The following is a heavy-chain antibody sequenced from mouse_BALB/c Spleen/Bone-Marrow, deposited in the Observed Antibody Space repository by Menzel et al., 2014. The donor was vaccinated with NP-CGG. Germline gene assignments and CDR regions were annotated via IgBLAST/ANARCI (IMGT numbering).Heavy chain of an antibody. CDR1: GFSLTSYG. CDR3: ARALDSSGYGFAY. J-gene: IGHJ3*01. V-gene: IGHV2-9*02. D-gene: IGHD3-2*01. CDR2: IWAGGST. Sequence: VKLVESGPGLVAPSQSLSITCTVSGFSLTSYGVHWVRQPPGKGLEWLGVIWAGGSTNYNSALMSRLSISKDNSKSQVFLKMNSLQTDDTAMYYCARALDSSGYGFAYWGQGTLVTDSA.